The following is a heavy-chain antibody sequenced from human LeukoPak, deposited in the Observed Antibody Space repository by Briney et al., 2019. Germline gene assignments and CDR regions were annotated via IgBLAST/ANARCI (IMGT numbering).Heavy chain of an antibody. CDR3: AKTFPSGSYTSGY. V-gene: IGHV3-74*01. D-gene: IGHD1-26*01. J-gene: IGHJ4*02. CDR1: GFTFSSYW. CDR2: INSDGSST. Sequence: PGGSLRLSCAATGFTFSSYWMHWVRQAPGKGLEWVSRINSDGSSTEYADAVKGRFTISRDNSKNTLYLQMNSLRAEDTAVYYCAKTFPSGSYTSGYWGQGTLVTVSS.